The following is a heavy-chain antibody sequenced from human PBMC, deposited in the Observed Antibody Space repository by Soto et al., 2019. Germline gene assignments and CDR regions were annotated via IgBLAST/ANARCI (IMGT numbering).Heavy chain of an antibody. D-gene: IGHD5-18*01. V-gene: IGHV1-69*01. J-gene: IGHJ4*02. Sequence: QVQLVQSGPEVKKHGSSVKVSCKASGDTFNSYVITWVRQAPGQGLERLGGIITAFGTTSYAQNFQDRPTMTADEAATTAHMALSSRTSDDTAMYYCTMSYGYTFVGGLDNWCQGTLVTVSS. CDR3: TMSYGYTFVGGLDN. CDR1: GDTFNSYV. CDR2: IITAFGTT.